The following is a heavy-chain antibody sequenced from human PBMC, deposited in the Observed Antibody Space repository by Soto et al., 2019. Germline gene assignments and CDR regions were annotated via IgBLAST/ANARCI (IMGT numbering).Heavy chain of an antibody. Sequence: PSETLSLTCAFSCGSISSSNWWSWVHQPPGKGLEWIGEIYHSGSTNYNPSLKSRVTISVDKSKNQFSLKLSSVTAADTAVYYCARDVCNFWSGYCYYYYGMDVWGQGTTVTVSS. D-gene: IGHD3-3*01. CDR2: IYHSGST. CDR1: CGSISSSNW. CDR3: ARDVCNFWSGYCYYYYGMDV. J-gene: IGHJ6*02. V-gene: IGHV4-4*02.